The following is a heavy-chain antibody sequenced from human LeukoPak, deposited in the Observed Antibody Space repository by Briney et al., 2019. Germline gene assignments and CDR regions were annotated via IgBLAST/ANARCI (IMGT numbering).Heavy chain of an antibody. J-gene: IGHJ4*02. CDR3: AKGRYNYYGSGSYNYFDY. CDR2: ISWNSGSI. CDR1: GFTFDDYA. D-gene: IGHD3-10*01. V-gene: IGHV3-9*01. Sequence: PGRSLRLSCAASGFTFDDYAMHWVRQAPGKGLEWVSGISWNSGSIGYADSVKGRFTISRDNAKNSLYLQMNSLRAEDTALYYCAKGRYNYYGSGSYNYFDYWGQGTLVTVSS.